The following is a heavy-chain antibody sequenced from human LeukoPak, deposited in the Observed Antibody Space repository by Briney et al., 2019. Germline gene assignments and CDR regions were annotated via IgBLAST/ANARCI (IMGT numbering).Heavy chain of an antibody. D-gene: IGHD2-15*01. V-gene: IGHV3-23*01. CDR3: AKQRSEVVVAATNY. CDR2: ISGSGGNT. Sequence: GGSLRLSCAASGFTFSNYAMSWVRQAPGKGLEWVSAISGSGGNTYYADSVKGRFTISRDNSQNTLYLQMNSLRAEDTAVYYCAKQRSEVVVAATNYWGQGTLVTVSS. CDR1: GFTFSNYA. J-gene: IGHJ4*02.